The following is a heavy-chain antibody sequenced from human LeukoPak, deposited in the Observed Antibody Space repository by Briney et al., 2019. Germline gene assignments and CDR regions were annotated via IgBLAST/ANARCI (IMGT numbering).Heavy chain of an antibody. J-gene: IGHJ4*02. D-gene: IGHD4-17*01. CDR2: ISPYNDNT. Sequence: ASVKVSCKASGDTFTSYGITWVRQAPGQGLEWMGWISPYNDNTNYAQKLQGRVTMTTDTSSNTAYMELRSLRSDDTAVYYCARDPDYGVDYWGQGTLVTVSS. CDR3: ARDPDYGVDY. CDR1: GDTFTSYG. V-gene: IGHV1-18*01.